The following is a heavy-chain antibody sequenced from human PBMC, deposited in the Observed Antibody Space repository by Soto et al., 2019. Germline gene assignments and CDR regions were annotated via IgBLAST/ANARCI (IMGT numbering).Heavy chain of an antibody. CDR3: SLGRGDYTKYNWLDP. Sequence: WGSLRLSGSSCGFTFRSYSIPWVRQAPGKGLEWVSAISFDGSNEYYAASVKGRFTMSRDNSKNTLYLQMNSLRAERTAVYYCSLGRGDYTKYNWLDPFGQGTRVVFSS. CDR2: ISFDGSNE. CDR1: GFTFRSYS. V-gene: IGHV3-30-3*01. J-gene: IGHJ5*02. D-gene: IGHD2-21*01.